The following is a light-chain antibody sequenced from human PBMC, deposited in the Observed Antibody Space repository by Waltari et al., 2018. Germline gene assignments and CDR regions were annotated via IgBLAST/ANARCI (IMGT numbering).Light chain of an antibody. CDR1: NSDIGGYNY. Sequence: QSALTQPASLSGSPRQSITISCTGTNSDIGGYNYFSWYQHHSGKAPKLKIFGVSDRPSGVSNRFSGAKSGNTASLTISELQADDEADYYCSSFTSSATWVFGGGTKLTVL. V-gene: IGLV2-14*03. J-gene: IGLJ3*02. CDR3: SSFTSSATWV. CDR2: GVS.